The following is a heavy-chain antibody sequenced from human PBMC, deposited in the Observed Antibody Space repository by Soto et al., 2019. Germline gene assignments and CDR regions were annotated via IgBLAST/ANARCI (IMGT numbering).Heavy chain of an antibody. Sequence: GGSLRLSCVASEFSFSKYSMNWVRQASGKGLEWVSSINDRSNYIYYADSVEGRFTISRDNAINSLFLQLNSLRPDDTAVYYCANFPYCTSSTCLDYWGRGTLVTVSS. CDR2: INDRSNYI. V-gene: IGHV3-21*06. CDR1: EFSFSKYS. D-gene: IGHD2-8*01. J-gene: IGHJ4*02. CDR3: ANFPYCTSSTCLDY.